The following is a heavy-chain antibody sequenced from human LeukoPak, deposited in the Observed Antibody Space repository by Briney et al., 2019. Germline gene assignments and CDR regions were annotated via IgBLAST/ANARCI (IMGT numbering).Heavy chain of an antibody. J-gene: IGHJ6*02. CDR1: VGTFSNFV. Sequence: ASVKVSCQASVGTFSNFVINWVRQAPGQGLEWMGRIIPILDLPNYTQKFQGRVTITADSSTNTAYMEMTSLRSEDTAVYFCEWFSESDGLHVWGQGTTVTVSS. CDR2: IIPILDLP. V-gene: IGHV1-69*04. CDR3: EWFSESDGLHV. D-gene: IGHD3-22*01.